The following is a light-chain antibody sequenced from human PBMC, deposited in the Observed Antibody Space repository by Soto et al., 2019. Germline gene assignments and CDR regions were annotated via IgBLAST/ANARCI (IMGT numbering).Light chain of an antibody. V-gene: IGLV2-14*03. CDR2: DVN. Sequence: QSALTQPASVSGSPVQSITISCTGTSSDVGGYNFVSWYQQHPGKVTKLMIFDVNRRHSGVSDRFSGSKSGNTASLTISRLRAEAEGDYYCCSYASSSTLVFGSGTKVTVL. CDR1: SSDVGGYNF. J-gene: IGLJ1*01. CDR3: CSYASSSTLV.